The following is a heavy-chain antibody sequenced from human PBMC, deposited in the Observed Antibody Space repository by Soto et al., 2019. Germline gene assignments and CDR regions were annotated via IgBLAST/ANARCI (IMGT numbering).Heavy chain of an antibody. CDR3: ARLAPIAAADGMDV. CDR2: IYHSGST. J-gene: IGHJ6*02. V-gene: IGHV4-38-2*01. CDR1: GYSISSGYY. Sequence: SETLSLTSAVSGYSISSGYYWGWIRQSPGKGLEWIGSIYHSGSTYYNPSLKSRVIISVDTSKNQFSLKLSSVTAADTAVYCCARLAPIAAADGMDVWGQGTTVTVSS. D-gene: IGHD6-13*01.